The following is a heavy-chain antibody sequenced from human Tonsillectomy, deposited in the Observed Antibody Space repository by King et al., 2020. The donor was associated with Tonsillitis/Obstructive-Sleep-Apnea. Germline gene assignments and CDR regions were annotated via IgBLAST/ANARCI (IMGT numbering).Heavy chain of an antibody. V-gene: IGHV3-74*01. CDR2: IKRDGSST. Sequence: VQLVESGGGLVQPGGSLRLSCAASGFTFSSYWMHWVRQAPGKGLVWVPRIKRDGSSTSYADSVKGRFTISRDNAKNTLYLQMNSLRAEDTAVYYCTREAGRSYYMDVWGKGTTVTVSS. CDR1: GFTFSSYW. CDR3: TREAGRSYYMDV. D-gene: IGHD3-10*01. J-gene: IGHJ6*03.